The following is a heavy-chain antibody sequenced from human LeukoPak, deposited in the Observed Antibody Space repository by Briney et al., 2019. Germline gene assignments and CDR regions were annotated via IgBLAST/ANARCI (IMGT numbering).Heavy chain of an antibody. CDR1: GFTFSSYA. CDR3: AKLEAYYYGSGSFSAFDI. V-gene: IGHV3-23*01. Sequence: GGSLRLSCAASGFTFSSYAMSWVRQAPGKGLEWVSAISGSGGSTYYADSVKGRFTISRDNSKSTLYLQMNSLRAEDTAVYYCAKLEAYYYGSGSFSAFDIWGQGTMVTVSS. CDR2: ISGSGGST. D-gene: IGHD3-10*01. J-gene: IGHJ3*02.